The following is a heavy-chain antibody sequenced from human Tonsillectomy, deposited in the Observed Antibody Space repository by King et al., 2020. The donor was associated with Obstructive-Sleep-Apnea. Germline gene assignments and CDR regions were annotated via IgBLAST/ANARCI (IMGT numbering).Heavy chain of an antibody. Sequence: VQLVESGGGLVKPGGSLRLSCAASGFTFSDYYMNWIRQAPGKGLEWVSYISGSSSYANYADSARGRFTISRDNVKKSLHLQMDNLRAEDTAIYYCARGMIALTPRGAMDVWGQGTTVSVSS. D-gene: IGHD2-21*01. CDR2: ISGSSSYA. J-gene: IGHJ6*02. V-gene: IGHV3-11*06. CDR3: ARGMIALTPRGAMDV. CDR1: GFTFSDYY.